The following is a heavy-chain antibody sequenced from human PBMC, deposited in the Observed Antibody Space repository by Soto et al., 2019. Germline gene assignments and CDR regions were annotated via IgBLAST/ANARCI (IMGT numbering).Heavy chain of an antibody. CDR2: IGTAGDT. CDR3: ARGGSYCSSTSCYARFDY. V-gene: IGHV3-13*01. Sequence: PGGSLRLSCAASGFTFSIYDMHWVRQATGKGLEWVSAIGTAGDTYYPGSVKGRFTISRENAKNSLYLQMNSLRAEDTAVYYCARGGSYCSSTSCYARFDYWGQGTLVTVSS. J-gene: IGHJ4*02. D-gene: IGHD2-2*01. CDR1: GFTFSIYD.